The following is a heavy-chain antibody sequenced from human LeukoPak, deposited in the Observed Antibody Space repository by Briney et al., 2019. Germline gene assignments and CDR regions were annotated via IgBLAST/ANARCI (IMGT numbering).Heavy chain of an antibody. Sequence: GGSLRLSCAASGFTFSSYSMNWVRQAPGKGLEWVSSISSSSSYIYYADSVKGRFTISRDNAKKSLYLQMNSLRAEDTAVYYCARVKYSGSYSPYYFDYWGQGTLVTVSS. J-gene: IGHJ4*02. CDR1: GFTFSSYS. D-gene: IGHD1-26*01. CDR3: ARVKYSGSYSPYYFDY. CDR2: ISSSSSYI. V-gene: IGHV3-21*01.